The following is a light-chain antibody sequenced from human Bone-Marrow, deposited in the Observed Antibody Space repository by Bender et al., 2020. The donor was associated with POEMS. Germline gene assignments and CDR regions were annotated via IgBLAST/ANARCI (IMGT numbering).Light chain of an antibody. V-gene: IGLV2-14*03. CDR3: CSYTSTSRTVVV. Sequence: QSALTQPASVSGAPGQSITISCTGTSSDVGSYDFVSWYQQHPGKAPRPLIYDVRNRPSGVSHRFSGSKSGNMASLTVSGLQAEDEADYYCCSYTSTSRTVVVFGGGTRLTVL. CDR2: DVR. CDR1: SSDVGSYDF. J-gene: IGLJ2*01.